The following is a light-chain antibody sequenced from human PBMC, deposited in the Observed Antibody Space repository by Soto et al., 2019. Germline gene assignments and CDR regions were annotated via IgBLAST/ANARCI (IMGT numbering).Light chain of an antibody. V-gene: IGLV1-40*01. Sequence: QSVLTQPPSVSGAPGERVTISCTGSSSDIGAGYRVRWYQQVPGTAPKLLIYDNTNRPSGVSVRFSGSKSGTSASLAISGLQAEDEADYYCSSYTSISTYVFGTGTKVTVL. J-gene: IGLJ1*01. CDR2: DNT. CDR1: SSDIGAGYR. CDR3: SSYTSISTYV.